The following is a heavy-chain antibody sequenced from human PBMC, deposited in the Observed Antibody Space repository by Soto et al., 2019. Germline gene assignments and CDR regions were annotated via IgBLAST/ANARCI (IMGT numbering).Heavy chain of an antibody. CDR2: IWYDGSNK. V-gene: IGHV3-33*01. CDR3: ARRVDYYYGMDV. Sequence: GGSLRLSCAASGFTFSSYGMHWVRQAPGKGLEWVAVIWYDGSNKYYADSVKGRFTISRDNSKNTLYLQMNSLRAEDTAVYYCARRVDYYYGMDVWGQGTTVTVSS. J-gene: IGHJ6*02. CDR1: GFTFSSYG.